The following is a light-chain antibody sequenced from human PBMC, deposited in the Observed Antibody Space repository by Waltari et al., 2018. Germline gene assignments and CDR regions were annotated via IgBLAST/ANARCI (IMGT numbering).Light chain of an antibody. CDR2: GDS. Sequence: QSVLTQPSSVSGAPGQRVTISCNGSTSNMGAPYDVHCYQQIPGPVPRFLISGDSNRPSGVPDRFSASKSGTSASLAIADLHVEDEADYYCHSYDSSLSSWLFGGGTKLTVL. J-gene: IGLJ3*02. V-gene: IGLV1-40*01. CDR1: TSNMGAPYD. CDR3: HSYDSSLSSWL.